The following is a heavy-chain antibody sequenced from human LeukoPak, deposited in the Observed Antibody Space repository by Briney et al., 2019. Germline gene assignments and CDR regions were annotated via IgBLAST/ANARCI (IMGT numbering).Heavy chain of an antibody. CDR2: IKPDGSER. CDR1: GLTFSGYL. CDR3: ASGNWNDRAFDI. D-gene: IGHD1-20*01. V-gene: IGHV3-7*01. Sequence: GGSLRLSCAASGLTFSGYLMSWGRQAPGKGLEWVANIKPDGSERYYVDSVKGRFTVSRDNAKNSLYLQMNSLRAGDTAIYYCASGNWNDRAFDIWGQGTMVTVSS. J-gene: IGHJ3*02.